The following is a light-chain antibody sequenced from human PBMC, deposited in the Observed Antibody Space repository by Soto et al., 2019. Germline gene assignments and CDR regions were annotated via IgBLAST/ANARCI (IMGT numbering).Light chain of an antibody. Sequence: QSALTQPASVSGSPGQSITISCNETSSDVGAYNYVSWYQQHPGKVPKLMIYDVSDRPSGVSNRFSGSKSGNTASLTISGIQSEDEADYNCSSFTRSNSYVFATGTKLTVL. V-gene: IGLV2-14*03. CDR3: SSFTRSNSYV. CDR1: SSDVGAYNY. CDR2: DVS. J-gene: IGLJ1*01.